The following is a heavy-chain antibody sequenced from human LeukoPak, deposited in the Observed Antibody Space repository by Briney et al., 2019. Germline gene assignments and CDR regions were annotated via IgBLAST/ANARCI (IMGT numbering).Heavy chain of an antibody. J-gene: IGHJ5*02. Sequence: GGSLRLSCAASGFTFSSYWMHWVRQAPGKGVVWVSRINSDGSSTSYADSVKGRFTISRDNAKNTLYLQMNSLRAEDTAVYYCARPYSSSWYGTWWFDPWGQGTLVTVSS. CDR1: GFTFSSYW. CDR3: ARPYSSSWYGTWWFDP. D-gene: IGHD6-13*01. CDR2: INSDGSST. V-gene: IGHV3-74*01.